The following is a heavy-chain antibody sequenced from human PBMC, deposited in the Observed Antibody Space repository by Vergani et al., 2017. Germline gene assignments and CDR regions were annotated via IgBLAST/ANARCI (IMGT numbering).Heavy chain of an antibody. J-gene: IGHJ5*02. D-gene: IGHD6-19*01. CDR3: AREGIAVPYNWFDP. CDR2: INHSGST. CDR1: GGSFSDYY. Sequence: QVQLQQWGAGLLKPSETLSLTCAVYGGSFSDYYWSWIRQPPGKGLEWIGDINHSGSTNYNPSLKSRVTMSVDTSKNQFSLKLSSVTAADTAVYYCAREGIAVPYNWFDPWGQGTLVTVSS. V-gene: IGHV4-34*01.